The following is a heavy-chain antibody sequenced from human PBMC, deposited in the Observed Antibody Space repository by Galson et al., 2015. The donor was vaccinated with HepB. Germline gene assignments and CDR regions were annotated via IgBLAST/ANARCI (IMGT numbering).Heavy chain of an antibody. CDR1: GFTFSSYG. CDR2: IWYDGSNK. Sequence: SLRLSCAASGFTFSSYGMHWVRQAPGKGLEWVAVIWYDGSNKYYADSVKGRFTISRDNSKNTLYLQMNSLRAEDTAVYYCARDYGGNFPEEEVNWFDPWGQGTLVTVSS. CDR3: ARDYGGNFPEEEVNWFDP. J-gene: IGHJ5*02. D-gene: IGHD4-23*01. V-gene: IGHV3-33*01.